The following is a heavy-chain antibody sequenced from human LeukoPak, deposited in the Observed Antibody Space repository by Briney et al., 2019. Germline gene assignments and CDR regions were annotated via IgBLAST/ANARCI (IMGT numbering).Heavy chain of an antibody. J-gene: IGHJ4*02. CDR3: ASLNSGSYYLPWDY. CDR1: GFNFMSHS. CDR2: ISSGSTYT. V-gene: IGHV3-21*06. Sequence: GGSLRLSCAASGFNFMSHSVNWVRQAPGKGLEWVSSISSGSTYTFHADSVKGRFTVSRDDAKNSLYLQMNSLRAEDTAVYYCASLNSGSYYLPWDYWGQGTLVTVSS. D-gene: IGHD1-26*01.